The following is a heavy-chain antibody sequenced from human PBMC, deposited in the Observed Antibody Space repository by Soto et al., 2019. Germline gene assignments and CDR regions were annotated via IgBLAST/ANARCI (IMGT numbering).Heavy chain of an antibody. D-gene: IGHD3-16*01. CDR1: GFTFSDYY. Sequence: QVRLVESGGGLVKPGGSLRLSCAASGFTFSDYYMSCIRQAPGKGLEWGSYITSSAGAMYYEDSVKGRFTISRDNAKNSLYLQMNTRRAEDTGVYYCARIQGWGFDCWGQGTVVTVSP. CDR3: ARIQGWGFDC. CDR2: ITSSAGAM. J-gene: IGHJ4*02. V-gene: IGHV3-11*01.